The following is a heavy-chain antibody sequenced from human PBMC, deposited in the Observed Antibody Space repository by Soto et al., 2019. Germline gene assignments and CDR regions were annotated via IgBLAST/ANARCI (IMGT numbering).Heavy chain of an antibody. CDR1: GGSISSGGYS. Sequence: SETLSLTCAVSGGSISSGGYSWRWIRQPPGKGLEWIGYIYHGSTYYNPSLKSRVTISVDTSKNQFSLKLSSVTAADTAVYYCARGRIQLWYQFDYWGQGTLVTVSS. J-gene: IGHJ4*02. D-gene: IGHD5-18*01. CDR3: ARGRIQLWYQFDY. V-gene: IGHV4-30-2*01. CDR2: IYHGST.